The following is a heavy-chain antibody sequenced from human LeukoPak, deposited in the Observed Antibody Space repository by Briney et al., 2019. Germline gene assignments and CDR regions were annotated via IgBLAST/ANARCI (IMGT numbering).Heavy chain of an antibody. CDR1: GLTFSNAW. D-gene: IGHD3-9*01. CDR3: TSHRTYYDILTGYYYDY. Sequence: GGSLRLSCAASGLTFSNAWMSWVRQAPGKGLEWVGLIKSKTDGGTTDYAAPVKGRFTISRDDSKTTLYLQMNSLKTEGTAVYYCTSHRTYYDILTGYYYDYWGQGTLVTVSS. J-gene: IGHJ4*02. V-gene: IGHV3-15*01. CDR2: IKSKTDGGTT.